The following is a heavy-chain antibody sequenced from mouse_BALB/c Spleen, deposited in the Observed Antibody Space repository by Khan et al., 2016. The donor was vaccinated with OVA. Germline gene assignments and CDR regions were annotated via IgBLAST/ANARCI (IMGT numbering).Heavy chain of an antibody. Sequence: EVELVESGGGLVKPGGSLKLSCAASGFTFSDYYMYWVRQTPEKRLEWVATISDGGSYTYYPDSVKGRFTISRDDAKNNLYLQMISLKSEDTAMYYCARGDYGDPFAYWGQGTLVTVSA. CDR3: ARGDYGDPFAY. CDR1: GFTFSDYY. V-gene: IGHV5-4*02. CDR2: ISDGGSYT. D-gene: IGHD2-13*01. J-gene: IGHJ3*01.